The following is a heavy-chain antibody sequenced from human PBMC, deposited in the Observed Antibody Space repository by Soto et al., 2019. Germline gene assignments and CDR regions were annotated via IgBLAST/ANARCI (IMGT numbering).Heavy chain of an antibody. D-gene: IGHD5-18*01. V-gene: IGHV3-7*01. Sequence: GGSLRLSCAASGFPFTFFLMSWVRRVPGKGMEWLDKIKQGGSETYYVDSVKGRFTIYRDNAANLVYLEMNSLRAEETAVDYCERGGPIQQRGQSDQFWGQCTLVTVS. J-gene: IGHJ1*01. CDR3: ERGGPIQQRGQSDQF. CDR2: IKQGGSET. CDR1: GFPFTFFL.